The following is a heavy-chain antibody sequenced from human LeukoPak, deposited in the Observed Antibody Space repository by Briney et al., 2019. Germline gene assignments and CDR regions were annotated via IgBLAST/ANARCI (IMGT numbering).Heavy chain of an antibody. CDR3: ARDLGYDSSGYDY. D-gene: IGHD3-22*01. V-gene: IGHV3-21*01. CDR1: GFTFSSYS. CDR2: ISSSSSYI. J-gene: IGHJ4*02. Sequence: KAGGSLRLSCAASGFTFSSYSMNWVRQAPGKGLEWVSSISSSSSYIYYADSVKGRFTISRDNAKNSLYLQMNSLRAEDTAVYYCARDLGYDSSGYDYWGQGTLVTVSS.